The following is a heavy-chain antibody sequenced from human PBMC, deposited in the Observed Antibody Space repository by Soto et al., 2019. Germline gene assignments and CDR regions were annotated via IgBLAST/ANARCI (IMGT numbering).Heavy chain of an antibody. CDR2: IWYDGSNK. D-gene: IGHD3-22*01. V-gene: IGHV3-33*01. Sequence: GGSLRLSCAASGFTFSSYGMHWVRQAPGKGLEWVAVIWYDGSNKYYADSVKGRFTISRDNSRNTLYLQMNSLRAEDTAVYYCARGGYYYDSSGYPMPFDYWGQGTLVTVSS. J-gene: IGHJ4*02. CDR1: GFTFSSYG. CDR3: ARGGYYYDSSGYPMPFDY.